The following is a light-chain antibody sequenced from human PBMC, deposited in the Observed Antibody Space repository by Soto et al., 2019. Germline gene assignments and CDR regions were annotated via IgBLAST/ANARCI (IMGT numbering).Light chain of an antibody. Sequence: DIVMTQSPDSLAVSLGERATINCKSSQSVLYSSNNKNYLAWYQQKPGQPPKLPIYWASTRESGVPDRFSGSGSGTDFTLTISSLQAEDVAVYYCQQYYSTSSITFGQGTRLEIK. CDR2: WAS. V-gene: IGKV4-1*01. J-gene: IGKJ5*01. CDR3: QQYYSTSSIT. CDR1: QSVLYSSNNKNY.